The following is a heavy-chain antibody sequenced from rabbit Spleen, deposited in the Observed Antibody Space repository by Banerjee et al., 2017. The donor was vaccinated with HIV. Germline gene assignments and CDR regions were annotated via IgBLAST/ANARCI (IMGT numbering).Heavy chain of an antibody. CDR1: GVSFSFSSY. CDR3: ARGGGYTRSDL. V-gene: IGHV1S45*01. CDR2: IDTGSSGFT. J-gene: IGHJ3*01. Sequence: QEQLVESGGGLVQPGASLTLTCTASGVSFSFSSYMCWVRQAPGKGLEWIACIDTGSSGFTYYATWAKGRFTISKTSSTTVTLQMTSLTAADTATYFCARGGGYTRSDLWGQGTLVTVS. D-gene: IGHD1-1*01.